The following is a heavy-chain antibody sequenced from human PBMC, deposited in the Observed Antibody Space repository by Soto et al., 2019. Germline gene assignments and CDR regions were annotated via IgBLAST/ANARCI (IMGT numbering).Heavy chain of an antibody. V-gene: IGHV4-59*01. J-gene: IGHJ4*02. D-gene: IGHD6-13*01. Sequence: QVQLQESGPGLVKPSETLSLTCTVSGGSITPYYWSWIRQPPGKRLEWIGYISSSGFTNYNPSLTSRVTISVDTSKNQFSLKLSSVTAADTAGYYCVSDCYSSSCVDLWGQGSLVTVSS. CDR2: ISSSGFT. CDR1: GGSITPYY. CDR3: VSDCYSSSCVDL.